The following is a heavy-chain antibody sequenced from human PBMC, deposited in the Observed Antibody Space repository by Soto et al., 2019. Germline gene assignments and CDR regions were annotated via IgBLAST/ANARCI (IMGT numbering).Heavy chain of an antibody. CDR1: GGSISSYY. V-gene: IGHV4-59*01. CDR3: ARGVKSGYSYGLYYYGMDV. Sequence: QVQLQESGPGLVKPSETLSLTCTVSGGSISSYYWSWIRQPPGKGLEWIGYIYYSGSTNYNPSLTSRVTISVATSKNQFSRKLSSVTAADTAVYYCARGVKSGYSYGLYYYGMDVWGQGTTVTVSS. J-gene: IGHJ6*02. D-gene: IGHD5-18*01. CDR2: IYYSGST.